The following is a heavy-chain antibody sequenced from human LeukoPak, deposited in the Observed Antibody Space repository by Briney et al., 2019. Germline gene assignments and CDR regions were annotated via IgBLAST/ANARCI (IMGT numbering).Heavy chain of an antibody. CDR3: ARDQRYCSSSSCPREPFDY. CDR2: IKQDGSEK. CDR1: GFTFSSYW. Sequence: GGSLRLSCAASGFTFSSYWMSWVRQAPGKGLEWVANIKQDGSEKYYVDSVKGRFTISRDNAKNSLYLQMNSLRAEDTAVYYCARDQRYCSSSSCPREPFDYWGQGTLVTVSS. V-gene: IGHV3-7*05. D-gene: IGHD2-2*01. J-gene: IGHJ4*02.